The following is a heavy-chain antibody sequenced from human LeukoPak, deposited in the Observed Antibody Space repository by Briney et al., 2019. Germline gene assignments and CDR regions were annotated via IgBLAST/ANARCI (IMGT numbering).Heavy chain of an antibody. J-gene: IGHJ1*01. Sequence: GGSLRLSCAASGFTFSSYWMNWVRQAPGKGLVWVSYIDSDGSSTNYADSVKGRFTISRDNAKNTLSLQMNSLRAEDTAVYYCARGYGGNFQHWGQGTLVTVSS. CDR3: ARGYGGNFQH. D-gene: IGHD4-23*01. V-gene: IGHV3-74*01. CDR1: GFTFSSYW. CDR2: IDSDGSST.